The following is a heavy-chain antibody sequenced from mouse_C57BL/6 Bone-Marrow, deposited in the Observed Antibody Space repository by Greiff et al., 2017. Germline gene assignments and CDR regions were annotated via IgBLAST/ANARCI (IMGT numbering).Heavy chain of an antibody. CDR1: GYTFTSYG. D-gene: IGHD1-1*01. V-gene: IGHV1-81*01. CDR2: IYPRSGNT. Sequence: QVQLQQSGAELARPGASVKLSCKASGYTFTSYGISWVKQRTGQGLEWIGEIYPRSGNTYYNEKFKGKATLTADKSSSTAYMELRSLTSEDYAVYFCAREGAFITTVVSPFDYWGQGTTLTVSS. CDR3: AREGAFITTVVSPFDY. J-gene: IGHJ2*01.